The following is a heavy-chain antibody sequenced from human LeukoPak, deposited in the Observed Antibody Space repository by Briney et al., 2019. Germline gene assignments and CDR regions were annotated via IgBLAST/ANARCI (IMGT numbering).Heavy chain of an antibody. D-gene: IGHD6-13*01. CDR1: GGSFSGYY. V-gene: IGHV4-34*01. Sequence: PSETLSLTCAVYGGSFSGYYWSWIRQPPGKGLEWIGEINHSGSTNYNPSLKSRVTISVDTSKNQFSLKLSSVTAADMAVYYCARAVPPIAAAGEGNYFDYWGQGTLVTVSS. CDR3: ARAVPPIAAAGEGNYFDY. J-gene: IGHJ4*02. CDR2: INHSGST.